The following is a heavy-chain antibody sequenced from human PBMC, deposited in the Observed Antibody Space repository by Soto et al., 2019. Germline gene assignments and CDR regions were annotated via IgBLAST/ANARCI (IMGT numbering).Heavy chain of an antibody. CDR2: ISSSTSNT. V-gene: IGHV3-11*06. CDR1: GFTFSDYY. Sequence: GGSLRLSCAVSGFTFSDYYMTWIRQAPGKGLEWVAFISSSTSNTNYADSVKGRFTISRDNSKKSLYLQMNSLRAEDTAVYYCVRVFDTYYFDLWGQGNMVTVSS. CDR3: VRVFDTYYFDL. D-gene: IGHD3-9*01. J-gene: IGHJ4*02.